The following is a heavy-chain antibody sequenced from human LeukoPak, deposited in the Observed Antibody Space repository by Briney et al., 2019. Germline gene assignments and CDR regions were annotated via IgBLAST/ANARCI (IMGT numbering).Heavy chain of an antibody. CDR2: ISSSSGYI. D-gene: IGHD3-16*02. CDR1: GFTFSSYS. CDR3: ARDSLEDYVWGSYRYWFDY. V-gene: IGHV3-21*01. Sequence: GGSLRLSCAASGFTFSSYSMNWVRQAPGKGLEWVSSISSSSGYIYYADSVKGRFTISRDKAKNSLYLQMNSLRAEDTAVYYCARDSLEDYVWGSYRYWFDYWGQGTLVTVSS. J-gene: IGHJ4*02.